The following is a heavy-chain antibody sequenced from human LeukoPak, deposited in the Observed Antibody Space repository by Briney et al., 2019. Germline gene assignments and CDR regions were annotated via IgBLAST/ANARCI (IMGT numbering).Heavy chain of an antibody. CDR1: GFTLSSYE. V-gene: IGHV3-48*03. D-gene: IGHD4-17*01. CDR2: ISSSGSTI. CDR3: ARDDYGDYLEWFDP. J-gene: IGHJ5*02. Sequence: GGSLRLSCAASGFTLSSYEMNWVRQAPGKGLEWVSYISSSGSTIYYADSVKGRFTISRDNAKNSLYLQMNSLRAEDTAVYYCARDDYGDYLEWFDPWGQGTLVTVSS.